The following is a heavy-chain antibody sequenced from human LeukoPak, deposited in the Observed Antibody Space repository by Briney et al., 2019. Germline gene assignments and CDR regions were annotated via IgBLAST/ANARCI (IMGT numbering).Heavy chain of an antibody. Sequence: SETLSLTCAVYGGSFSGYYWSWIRQPPGKGLEWIGEINHSGSTNYNPSLKSRVTISVDTSKNQFSLKLSSVTAADTAVYYCARGPKAARPEDYWGQGTLVTVSS. CDR2: INHSGST. D-gene: IGHD6-6*01. J-gene: IGHJ4*02. CDR3: ARGPKAARPEDY. V-gene: IGHV4-34*01. CDR1: GGSFSGYY.